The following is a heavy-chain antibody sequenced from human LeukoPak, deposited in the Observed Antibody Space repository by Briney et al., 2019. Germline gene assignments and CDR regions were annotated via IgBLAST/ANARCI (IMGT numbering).Heavy chain of an antibody. CDR2: IKTDGSII. D-gene: IGHD1-26*01. J-gene: IGHJ4*02. CDR1: GFTFSTYW. Sequence: SGGSLRLSCAASGFTFSTYWMHWVRQAPGKGLVWVSRIKTDGSIISCADSVKDRFTISRDNAKNTLYLQMNSLRVEDTAVYYCARVATGSYHFDYWGQGTLVTVSS. CDR3: ARVATGSYHFDY. V-gene: IGHV3-74*01.